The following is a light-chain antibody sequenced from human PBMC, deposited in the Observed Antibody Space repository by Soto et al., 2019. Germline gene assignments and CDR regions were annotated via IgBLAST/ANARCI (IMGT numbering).Light chain of an antibody. Sequence: DIVLTQSPGTLSLSPGERATLSCRASQSVSNNYLAWYQQKPGQAPRLLIYGASSRANGIPDRFSGSGSGTDFPLTISRLDPEDFAVYYCQQYGSSFTFGPGTKVDIK. V-gene: IGKV3-20*01. CDR2: GAS. CDR1: QSVSNNY. J-gene: IGKJ3*01. CDR3: QQYGSSFT.